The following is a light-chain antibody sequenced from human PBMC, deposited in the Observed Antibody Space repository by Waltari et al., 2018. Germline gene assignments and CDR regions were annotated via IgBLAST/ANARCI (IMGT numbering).Light chain of an antibody. Sequence: EIVLTQSPGTLSLSPGARATLSCRPSHSVDRSLAWYQHKPGQAPRLLIYGASDRATGVPDRLSGSGSGTGFSLTISRLEPEDFAVYYCQHYVRLPVTFGQGTKVEIK. J-gene: IGKJ1*01. CDR1: HSVDRS. V-gene: IGKV3-20*01. CDR3: QHYVRLPVT. CDR2: GAS.